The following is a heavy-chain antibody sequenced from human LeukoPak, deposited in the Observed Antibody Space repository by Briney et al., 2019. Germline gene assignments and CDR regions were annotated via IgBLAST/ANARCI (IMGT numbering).Heavy chain of an antibody. D-gene: IGHD1-26*01. CDR2: INHSGST. CDR1: GGSFSGYY. CDR3: AVVGPLYYYYYGMDV. V-gene: IGHV4-34*01. J-gene: IGHJ6*02. Sequence: MPSETLSLTCAVYGGSFSGYYWSWIRQPPGKGLVWIGEINHSGSTNYNPSLKSRVTISVDTSKNQFSLKLSSVTAADTAVYYCAVVGPLYYYYYGMDVWGQGTTVTVSS.